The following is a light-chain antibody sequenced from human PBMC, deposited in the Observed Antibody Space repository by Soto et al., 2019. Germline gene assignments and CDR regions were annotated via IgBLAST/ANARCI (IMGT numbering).Light chain of an antibody. CDR2: DAS. V-gene: IGKV1-39*01. CDR3: QKYNSAPIT. CDR1: QSISTF. J-gene: IGKJ5*01. Sequence: DIQMTQSPSTLSAFVGDRVTITCRASQSISTFVYWYQQKPGKAPRLLIYDASSLQSGVPSRFSGSGSGTDFTLTIRRLQTEDVATYDCQKYNSAPITFGQGTRLEIK.